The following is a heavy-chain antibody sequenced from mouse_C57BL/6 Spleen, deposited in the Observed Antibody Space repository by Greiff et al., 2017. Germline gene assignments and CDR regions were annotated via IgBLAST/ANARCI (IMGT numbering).Heavy chain of an antibody. CDR2: IYPGDGDT. D-gene: IGHD1-1*01. CDR3: ARLRGSSSWFAY. CDR1: GYAFSSCW. J-gene: IGHJ3*01. V-gene: IGHV1-80*01. Sequence: QVQLQQSGAELVKPGASVKISCKASGYAFSSCWMNWVKQRPGKGLEWIGQIYPGDGDTNYNGKFKGKATLTADKSSSTAYMQLSSLTSEDSAVYFCARLRGSSSWFAYWGQGTLVTVSA.